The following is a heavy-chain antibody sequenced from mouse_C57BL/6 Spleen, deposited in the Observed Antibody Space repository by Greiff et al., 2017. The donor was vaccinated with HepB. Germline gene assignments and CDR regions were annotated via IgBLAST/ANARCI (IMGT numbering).Heavy chain of an antibody. V-gene: IGHV1-80*01. D-gene: IGHD1-1*01. J-gene: IGHJ4*01. CDR1: GYAFSSYW. CDR2: IYPGDGDT. Sequence: VQLQQSGAELVKPGASVKISCKASGYAFSSYWMNWVKQRPGKGLEWIGQIYPGDGDTNYNGKFKGKATLTADKSSSTAYMQLSSLTSEDSAVYFCARDGSSYVSAMDYWGQGTSVTVSS. CDR3: ARDGSSYVSAMDY.